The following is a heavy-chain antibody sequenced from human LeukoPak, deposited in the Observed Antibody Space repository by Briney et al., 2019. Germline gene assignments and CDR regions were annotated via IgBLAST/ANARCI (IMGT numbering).Heavy chain of an antibody. D-gene: IGHD3-16*01. Sequence: PSETLSLACAVYGGSFSGYYWSWIRQPPGKGLEWIGEINHSGSTNYNPSLKSRVTISVDTSKNQFSLKLSSATAADTAVYYCARALGELWASGYWGQGTLVTVSS. CDR3: ARALGELWASGY. CDR2: INHSGST. V-gene: IGHV4-34*01. J-gene: IGHJ4*02. CDR1: GGSFSGYY.